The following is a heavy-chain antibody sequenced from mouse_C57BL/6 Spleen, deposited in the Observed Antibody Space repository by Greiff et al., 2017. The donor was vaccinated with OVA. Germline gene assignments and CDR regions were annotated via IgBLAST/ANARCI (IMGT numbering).Heavy chain of an antibody. CDR3: ARGETGTRGFAY. CDR2: INPSSGYT. CDR1: GYTFTSYT. J-gene: IGHJ3*01. V-gene: IGHV1-4*01. Sequence: VKLQESGAELARPGASVKMSCKASGYTFTSYTMHWVKQRPGQGLEWIGYINPSSGYTKYNQKFKDKATLTADKSSSTAYMQLSSLTSEDSAVYYCARGETGTRGFAYWGQGTLVTVSA. D-gene: IGHD4-1*01.